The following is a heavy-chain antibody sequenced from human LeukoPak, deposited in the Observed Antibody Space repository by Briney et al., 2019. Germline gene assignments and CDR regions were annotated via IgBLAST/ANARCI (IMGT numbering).Heavy chain of an antibody. V-gene: IGHV3-23*01. CDR1: GFTFRTYA. Sequence: PGGSLRLSCAASGFTFRTYAMSWVRQIPGKGLEWVSAISGSDDGTYYADSVKGRFTISRDNSRNTLYLQMNTLRAEDTAVYFCAKSSLVASYDYWGQGTLVTVSS. CDR3: AKSSLVASYDY. CDR2: ISGSDDGT. J-gene: IGHJ4*02. D-gene: IGHD5-12*01.